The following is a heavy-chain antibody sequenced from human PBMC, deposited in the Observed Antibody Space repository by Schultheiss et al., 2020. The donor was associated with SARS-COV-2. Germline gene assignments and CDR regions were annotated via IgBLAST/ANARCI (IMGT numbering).Heavy chain of an antibody. V-gene: IGHV3-23*01. CDR2: ISGSGGST. Sequence: GGSLRLSCAASGFTFSSYAMSWVRQAPGKGLEWVSAISGSGGSTYYADSVKGRFTISRDNSKNTLYLQMNSLRAEDTAVYYCAKAPSYGDYYYGMDVWGQGTTVTVSS. CDR1: GFTFSSYA. CDR3: AKAPSYGDYYYGMDV. J-gene: IGHJ6*02. D-gene: IGHD1-26*01.